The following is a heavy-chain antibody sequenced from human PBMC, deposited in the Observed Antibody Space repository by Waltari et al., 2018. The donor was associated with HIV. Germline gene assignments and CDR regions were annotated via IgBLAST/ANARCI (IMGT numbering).Heavy chain of an antibody. D-gene: IGHD3-10*01. J-gene: IGHJ1*01. CDR3: AKEAGDRGYFQH. Sequence: EVQLVESGGHLVQPGGSLRLSCSVSGFTFTRAGMHWVRQAPGKGLAWVSRINSDGSSIRYADSVKGRFTISRDNAKNTLYLQMNSLRDEDTAVYYCAKEAGDRGYFQHWGQGTLVTVSS. CDR1: GFTFTRAG. V-gene: IGHV3-74*01. CDR2: INSDGSSI.